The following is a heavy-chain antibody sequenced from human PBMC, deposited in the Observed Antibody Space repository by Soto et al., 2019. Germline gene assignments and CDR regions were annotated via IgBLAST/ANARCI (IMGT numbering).Heavy chain of an antibody. D-gene: IGHD2-21*01. V-gene: IGHV3-48*03. CDR1: GVTLSSYE. Sequence: EVQLVESGGGLVQPGGSLRLSCAVFGVTLSSYEMNWVRQAPGKGLEWVSYINKNGGTVSYADSVKGRFTISRDNAENSLHLQMNSLRGEDTAVYYCATGVWYYFDYWGQGALVTVSS. CDR3: ATGVWYYFDY. J-gene: IGHJ4*02. CDR2: INKNGGTV.